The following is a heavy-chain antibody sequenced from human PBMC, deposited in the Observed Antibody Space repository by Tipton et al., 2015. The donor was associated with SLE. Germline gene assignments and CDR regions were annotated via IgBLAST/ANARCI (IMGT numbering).Heavy chain of an antibody. Sequence: QSGPEVKKPGVSVKVSCKASGYTFTIYGVSWVRRAPGQGLEWMGWINPNSGGTNYAQKFQGRVTMTRDTSISTAYMELSRLRSDDTAVYYCARGGGPPFYMDVWGKGTTVTVSS. J-gene: IGHJ6*03. CDR2: INPNSGGT. CDR1: GYTFTIYG. V-gene: IGHV1-2*02. CDR3: ARGGGPPFYMDV.